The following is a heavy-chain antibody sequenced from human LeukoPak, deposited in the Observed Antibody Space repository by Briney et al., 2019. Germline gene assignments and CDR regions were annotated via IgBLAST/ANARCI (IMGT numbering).Heavy chain of an antibody. D-gene: IGHD3-22*01. V-gene: IGHV4-38-2*02. CDR1: GCSISSGYY. Sequence: SETLSLTCTVSGCSISSGYYWGWIRQPPGKGLEWIGSIYHAGSTYYSPSLKSRVTLSVDTSRNQFSLKLTSVTAADTAVYYCARDDSSAGPKNWGQGTLVTVSS. J-gene: IGHJ4*02. CDR3: ARDDSSAGPKN. CDR2: IYHAGST.